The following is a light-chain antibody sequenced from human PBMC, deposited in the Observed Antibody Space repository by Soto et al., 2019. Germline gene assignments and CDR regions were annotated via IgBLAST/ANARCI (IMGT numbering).Light chain of an antibody. CDR3: CSYAGSDNYV. V-gene: IGLV2-23*02. CDR1: SSDVGSYNL. J-gene: IGLJ1*01. CDR2: EVS. Sequence: QSALTQPASVSGSPGQSITISCTGTSSDVGSYNLVSWYQQHPGKAPKLMFYEVSKRPSGVSNRFSGSKSGNTASLTISGLQAEDEADYYCCSYAGSDNYVFGTGTKLTVL.